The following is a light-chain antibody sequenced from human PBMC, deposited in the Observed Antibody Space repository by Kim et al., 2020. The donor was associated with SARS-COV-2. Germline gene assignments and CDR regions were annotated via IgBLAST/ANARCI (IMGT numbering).Light chain of an antibody. Sequence: VPPGERATPSCRASQSVSSNLAWYQQKPGQAPRLLIYGASTRATGIPARFSGSGSGTEFTLTISSLQSEDFAVYYCQQYNNWPPGTFGQGTKLEI. CDR1: QSVSSN. V-gene: IGKV3-15*01. J-gene: IGKJ2*01. CDR3: QQYNNWPPGT. CDR2: GAS.